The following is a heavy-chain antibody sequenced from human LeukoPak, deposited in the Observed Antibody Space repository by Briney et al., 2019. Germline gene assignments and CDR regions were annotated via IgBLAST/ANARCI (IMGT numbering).Heavy chain of an antibody. CDR1: GGTFSGYT. Sequence: GASVKVSCKASGGTFSGYTISWVRQAPGQGLEWMGRIIPILGIANYAQKFQGRVTITADKSTSTAYMELSSLRSEDTAVYYCARGTTIFGVVIIASYWGQGTLVTVSS. CDR3: ARGTTIFGVVIIASY. J-gene: IGHJ4*02. D-gene: IGHD3-3*01. CDR2: IIPILGIA. V-gene: IGHV1-69*02.